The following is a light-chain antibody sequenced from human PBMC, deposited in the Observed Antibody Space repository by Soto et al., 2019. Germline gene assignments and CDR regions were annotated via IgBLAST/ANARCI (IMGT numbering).Light chain of an antibody. Sequence: EIVVTQSPATLALSPGERATLSCRASESVSRFLAWYQQKPGQAPRLLIFDASDRATGISARFSGSGSGTDFTLTISSLEPEDFAVYYCQQRSDWPRTFGQGTKVDIK. J-gene: IGKJ1*01. CDR2: DAS. CDR3: QQRSDWPRT. V-gene: IGKV3-11*01. CDR1: ESVSRF.